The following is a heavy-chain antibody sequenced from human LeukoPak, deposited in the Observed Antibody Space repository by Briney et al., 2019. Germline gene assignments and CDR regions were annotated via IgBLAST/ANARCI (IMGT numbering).Heavy chain of an antibody. D-gene: IGHD4-23*01. CDR1: GYTFTSYY. CDR2: INPSGGST. CDR3: ARDRYGGNFFPTSDRSWAFDI. J-gene: IGHJ3*02. V-gene: IGHV1-46*01. Sequence: ASVKVSCKASGYTFTSYYMHWVRQAPGQGLEWMGIINPSGGSTSYAQKFQGRVTMTRDTSTSTVYMELSSLRSEDTAVYYCARDRYGGNFFPTSDRSWAFDIWGQGTMVTVSS.